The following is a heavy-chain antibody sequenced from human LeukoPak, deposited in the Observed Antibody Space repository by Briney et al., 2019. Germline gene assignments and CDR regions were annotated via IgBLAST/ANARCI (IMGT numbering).Heavy chain of an antibody. Sequence: SETLSLTCTVSGGSISSYYWSWTRQPPGKGLEWIGYIYYSGSTNYNPSLKSRVTISVDTSKNQFSLKLSSVTAADTAVYYCARGVPLGFLKGSIDYWGQGTLVTVSS. CDR1: GGSISSYY. D-gene: IGHD3-3*01. J-gene: IGHJ4*02. V-gene: IGHV4-59*12. CDR2: IYYSGST. CDR3: ARGVPLGFLKGSIDY.